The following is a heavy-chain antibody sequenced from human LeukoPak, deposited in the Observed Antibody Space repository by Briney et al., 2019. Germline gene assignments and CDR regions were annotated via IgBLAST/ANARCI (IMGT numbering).Heavy chain of an antibody. V-gene: IGHV4-61*01. D-gene: IGHD3-9*01. CDR2: IYYTGTT. J-gene: IGHJ4*02. CDR3: ARGEDFERYYLAY. Sequence: SETLSLTCTVSGSSISSIYYWTWIRQIPGKGLEWIGYIYYTGTTNYNPLFESRATISVDTSKNQFSLKLTSVTAADTAVYFCARGEDFERYYLAYWGQGTLVTVSS. CDR1: GSSISSIYY.